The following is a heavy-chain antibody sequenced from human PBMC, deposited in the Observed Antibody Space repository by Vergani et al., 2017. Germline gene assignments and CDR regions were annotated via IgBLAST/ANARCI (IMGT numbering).Heavy chain of an antibody. CDR2: IFYSGTT. J-gene: IGHJ5*02. Sequence: QVQLQESGPGVVKPSQTLSLTCAVSGSSISSGDHCWTWIRQRPGKGLEWIGYIFYSGTTYDNPSLRSRLTIAVDTSQNQFSLKLRSVTAADTAVYYWARGNCGVNCPKYNWLAPWGRGILVTVSS. CDR1: GSSISSGDHC. D-gene: IGHD2-21*01. CDR3: ARGNCGVNCPKYNWLAP. V-gene: IGHV4-31*11.